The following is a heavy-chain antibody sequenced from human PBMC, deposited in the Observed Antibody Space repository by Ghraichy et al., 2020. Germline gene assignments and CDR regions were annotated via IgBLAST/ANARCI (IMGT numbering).Heavy chain of an antibody. CDR3: ARAGEYYYDSSGYYTY. J-gene: IGHJ4*02. CDR2: IKQDESEK. Sequence: GGSLRLSCVASGFTFSSDWMSWVRQAPGKGLEWVANIKQDESEKYYVDSVKGRFTISRDNAKNSLYLQMNSLRVEDTAVYYCARAGEYYYDSSGYYTYWGQGTLVTVSS. D-gene: IGHD3-22*01. V-gene: IGHV3-7*01. CDR1: GFTFSSDW.